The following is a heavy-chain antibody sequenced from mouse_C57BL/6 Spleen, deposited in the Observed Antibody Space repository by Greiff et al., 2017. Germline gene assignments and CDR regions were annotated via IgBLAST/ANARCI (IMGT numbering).Heavy chain of an antibody. CDR1: GYTFTSYW. Sequence: QVQLQQPGAELVKPGASVKVSCKASGYTFTSYWMHWVKQRPGQGLEWIGRIHPSDSDTNYNQKFKGKATLTVDKSSRTAYMQLSSLTSEDSAVYDCAIPAPTYGNYDYWGQGTTLTVSS. CDR3: AIPAPTYGNYDY. V-gene: IGHV1-74*01. CDR2: IHPSDSDT. J-gene: IGHJ2*01. D-gene: IGHD2-1*01.